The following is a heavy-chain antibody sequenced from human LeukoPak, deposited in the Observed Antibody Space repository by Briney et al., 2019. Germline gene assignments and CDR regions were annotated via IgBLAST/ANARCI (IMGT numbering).Heavy chain of an antibody. D-gene: IGHD3-10*01. CDR1: GFTFSTYA. CDR3: AKSGGLSGSGRLAMDV. V-gene: IGHV3-23*01. CDR2: ISGSGGST. J-gene: IGHJ6*02. Sequence: GGSLRLSCAASGFTFSTYAMSWVRLAPGKGLEWVSGISGSGGSTYYADSVKGRFTSSRDNSNNTLYVQMNSLRVGDTAVYYCAKSGGLSGSGRLAMDVWGQGTTVTVSS.